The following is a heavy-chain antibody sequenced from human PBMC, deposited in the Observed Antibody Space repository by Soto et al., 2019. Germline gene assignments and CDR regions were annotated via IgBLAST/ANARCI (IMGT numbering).Heavy chain of an antibody. Sequence: SETLSLTCIVSGGSISSSSYYWGWIRQPPGKGLEWIGSIYYSGSTYYNPSLKSRVNISVETSRNQFSLKLSSVTAADTAVYYCARHGEGGYCSGGSCYVVPGPNDYWGKGTLVTVSP. D-gene: IGHD2-15*01. CDR2: IYYSGST. J-gene: IGHJ4*02. CDR3: ARHGEGGYCSGGSCYVVPGPNDY. V-gene: IGHV4-39*01. CDR1: GGSISSSSYY.